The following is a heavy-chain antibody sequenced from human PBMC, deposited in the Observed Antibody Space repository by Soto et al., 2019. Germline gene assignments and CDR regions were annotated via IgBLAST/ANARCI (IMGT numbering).Heavy chain of an antibody. CDR3: ARGSVLLWFGGGADY. V-gene: IGHV1-46*03. CDR1: GYTFTSYY. J-gene: IGHJ4*02. CDR2: INPSGGST. D-gene: IGHD3-10*01. Sequence: QVQLVQSGAEVKKPGASVKVSCKASGYTFTSYYMHWVRQAPGQGLEWMGIINPSGGSTSYAQKFQDRVTMTRDTSTSTVYMELSSLRSEDTAVYYCARGSVLLWFGGGADYWGQGTLVTVSS.